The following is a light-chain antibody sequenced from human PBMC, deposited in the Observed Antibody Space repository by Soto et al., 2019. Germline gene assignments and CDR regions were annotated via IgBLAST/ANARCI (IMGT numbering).Light chain of an antibody. CDR1: HGVATN. J-gene: IGKJ1*01. Sequence: AVTQSPGTLSVSPGERATVSCRVGHGVATNLAWYQQKPGQVPRLLIYGAFTRATGIPDRFSGSGSGTDFPLTISTLQSEDVAFYFCQYYYSCPPEGHFGKGTKV. CDR3: QYYYSCPPEGH. CDR2: GAF. V-gene: IGKV3-15*01.